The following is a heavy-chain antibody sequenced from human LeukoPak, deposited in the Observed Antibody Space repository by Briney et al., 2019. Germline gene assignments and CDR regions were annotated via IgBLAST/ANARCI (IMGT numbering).Heavy chain of an antibody. Sequence: GGSLRLSCLASGFTFSDHWMSWVRQAQGKGLEWVANIKQGESKRYYVDSVKGRFIISRDNAKNSLYLQINSLRAEDTAVYYCAREASLYCSGNDCYWAFDRWGQGTLVTVSS. CDR3: AREASLYCSGNDCYWAFDR. CDR2: IKQGESKR. D-gene: IGHD2-15*01. J-gene: IGHJ5*02. V-gene: IGHV3-7*01. CDR1: GFTFSDHW.